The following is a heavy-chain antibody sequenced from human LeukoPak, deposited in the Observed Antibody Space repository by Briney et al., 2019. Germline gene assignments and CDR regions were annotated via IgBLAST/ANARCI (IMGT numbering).Heavy chain of an antibody. Sequence: GESLKISCKGSGYSFTSYWIGWVRQMPGKGLEWMGIIFPGDSDTRYSPSFQGQVTISADKSISTAYLQWSSLRASDTALHYCARRYSSGWYWFDPWGQGTLVTVSS. CDR2: IFPGDSDT. D-gene: IGHD6-19*01. CDR3: ARRYSSGWYWFDP. CDR1: GYSFTSYW. V-gene: IGHV5-51*01. J-gene: IGHJ5*02.